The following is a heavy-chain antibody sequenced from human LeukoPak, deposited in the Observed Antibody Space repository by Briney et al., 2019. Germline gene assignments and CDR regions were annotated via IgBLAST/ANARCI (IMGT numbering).Heavy chain of an antibody. D-gene: IGHD3-16*01. Sequence: ASVKVSCKASGYTFTDYYMHWVRQAPGHGLEWMGWINSNSGGTNYAQTFQGRVTMTRDTSISTAYMELSSPRSDDTAVYYCARVLVPAGGGVVDYWGQGTLVTVSS. CDR2: INSNSGGT. CDR3: ARVLVPAGGGVVDY. J-gene: IGHJ4*02. CDR1: GYTFTDYY. V-gene: IGHV1-2*02.